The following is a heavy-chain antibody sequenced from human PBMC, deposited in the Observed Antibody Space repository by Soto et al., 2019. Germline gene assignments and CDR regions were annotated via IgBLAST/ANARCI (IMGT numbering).Heavy chain of an antibody. CDR3: ARDSVGIRWFDP. J-gene: IGHJ5*02. D-gene: IGHD1-20*01. CDR1: GYTFTSYG. CDR2: ISAYNGNT. Sequence: ASVKVSCKASGYTFTSYGISWVRQAPGQGLEWMGWISAYNGNTNYAQKLQGRVTMTTDTSTSTVHMEVRSLRSDDTAVYYCARDSVGIRWFDPWGQGTLVTVSS. V-gene: IGHV1-18*01.